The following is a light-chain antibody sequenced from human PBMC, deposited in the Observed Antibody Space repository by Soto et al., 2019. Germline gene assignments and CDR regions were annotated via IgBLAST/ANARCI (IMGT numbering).Light chain of an antibody. CDR3: QQYGSSPRT. J-gene: IGKJ1*01. CDR1: QSVSSN. CDR2: GAS. Sequence: EVVVTQSPATLSVSPGEGAALSCRASQSVSSNLAWYQQKPGQAPRLLIYGASNRATGIPDRFSGSGSGTDFSLTISSLEPGDLAVYYCQQYGSSPRTFGQGTKWIS. V-gene: IGKV3-20*01.